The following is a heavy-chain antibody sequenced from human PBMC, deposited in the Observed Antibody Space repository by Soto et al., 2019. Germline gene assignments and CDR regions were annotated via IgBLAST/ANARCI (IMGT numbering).Heavy chain of an antibody. CDR2: MSYDGTKE. CDR3: AKEYGSTWIDH. D-gene: IGHD6-13*01. V-gene: IGHV3-30*18. Sequence: QVELVEAGGGVVQPGRSLRLSCAASGFTLSTYGMHWVRQAPGKGLEWVAAMSYDGTKEYYEDSVKGRFTISRDNSRNTLFLQLNSLRAEDTAVYYCAKEYGSTWIDHWGQGTLVTVSS. CDR1: GFTLSTYG. J-gene: IGHJ4*02.